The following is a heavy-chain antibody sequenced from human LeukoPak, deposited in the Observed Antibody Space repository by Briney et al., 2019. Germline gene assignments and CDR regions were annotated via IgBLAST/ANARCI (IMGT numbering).Heavy chain of an antibody. J-gene: IGHJ5*02. Sequence: GGSLRLSCAASGFSFRSYGVHWVRQAPGKGLEWVAFIRYDGIIKYYADSVKGRFTISRDNAKNSLYLQMNSLRAEDTAVYYCTREMLAAVAAQSWGQGTLVTVSS. CDR2: IRYDGIIK. D-gene: IGHD6-19*01. V-gene: IGHV3-30*02. CDR3: TREMLAAVAAQS. CDR1: GFSFRSYG.